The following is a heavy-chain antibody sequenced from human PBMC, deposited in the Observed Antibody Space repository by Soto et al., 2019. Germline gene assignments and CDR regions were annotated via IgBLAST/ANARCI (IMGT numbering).Heavy chain of an antibody. Sequence: PGESLKISCKGSGYSFTSYWIGWVRQMPGKGLEWMGIIYPGDSDTRYSPSFQGQVTISADKSISTAYLQWSSLKASDTAMYYCARHLEMADWYYGTDVWGQGTTVTVSS. CDR2: IYPGDSDT. V-gene: IGHV5-51*01. CDR3: ARHLEMADWYYGTDV. J-gene: IGHJ6*02. D-gene: IGHD3-3*01. CDR1: GYSFTSYW.